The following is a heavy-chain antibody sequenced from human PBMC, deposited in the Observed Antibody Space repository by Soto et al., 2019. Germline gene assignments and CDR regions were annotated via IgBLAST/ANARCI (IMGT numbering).Heavy chain of an antibody. J-gene: IGHJ5*02. CDR1: GFTFSNAW. Sequence: GGSLRLSCAASGFTFSNAWMSSVRQAPGKGLEWVGRIKTETHGGTADYAAPVKGRFTISREDSKNTVYLQMNSLKTEDTAVYYCTTPYYDFWSGYLGGNWFDPWGQGTLVTVSP. CDR3: TTPYYDFWSGYLGGNWFDP. V-gene: IGHV3-15*01. D-gene: IGHD3-3*01. CDR2: IKTETHGGTA.